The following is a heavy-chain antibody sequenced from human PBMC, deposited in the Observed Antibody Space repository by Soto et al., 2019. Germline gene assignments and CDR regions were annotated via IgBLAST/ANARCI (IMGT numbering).Heavy chain of an antibody. Sequence: EVQLLESGGGLVQPGGSLRLSCAASGFTFSSYAMSWVRQAPGKGLEWVSAISGSGGSTYYADSVKGRFTISRDNSXXTLELQMNSRRAEDTAVYYCAKEQKDSSSWSELNYWGQGTLVTVSS. D-gene: IGHD6-13*01. CDR3: AKEQKDSSSWSELNY. J-gene: IGHJ4*02. CDR1: GFTFSSYA. V-gene: IGHV3-23*01. CDR2: ISGSGGST.